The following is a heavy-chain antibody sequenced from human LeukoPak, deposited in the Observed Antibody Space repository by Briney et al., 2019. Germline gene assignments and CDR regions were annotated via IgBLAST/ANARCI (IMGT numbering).Heavy chain of an antibody. CDR1: GFTFDDYG. D-gene: IGHD5-12*01. V-gene: IGHV3-20*04. Sequence: GGSLRLSCAASGFTFDDYGMSWVRQAPGKGLEWVSGINWNGGSTGYADSVKGRFTISRDNAKNSLYLQMNSLRAEDTALYYCARARTDIVATMSFDYWAQGTLVTVSS. CDR3: ARARTDIVATMSFDY. J-gene: IGHJ4*02. CDR2: INWNGGST.